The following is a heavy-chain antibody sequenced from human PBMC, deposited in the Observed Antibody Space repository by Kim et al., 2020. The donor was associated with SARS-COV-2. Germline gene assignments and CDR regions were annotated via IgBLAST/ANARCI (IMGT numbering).Heavy chain of an antibody. CDR3: AKVKDAGYYYGMDV. J-gene: IGHJ6*02. CDR1: GFTFSTYA. Sequence: GGSLRLSCAASGFTFSTYAMSWVRQAPGKGLEWVSALSANADSPYYADSVKGRFTISRDNPKNTLYLQMNSLRAEDTAVYYCAKVKDAGYYYGMDVWGQGTTVTVSS. V-gene: IGHV3-23*01. CDR2: LSANADSP. D-gene: IGHD3-3*01.